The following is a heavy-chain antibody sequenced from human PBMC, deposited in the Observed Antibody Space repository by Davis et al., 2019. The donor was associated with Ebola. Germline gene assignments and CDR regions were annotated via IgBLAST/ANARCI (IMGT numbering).Heavy chain of an antibody. CDR3: ARQGTNGYHSDY. CDR2: VFYTGST. CDR1: GGSISNYY. Sequence: PSETLSLTCTVSGGSISNYYWSWIRQPPGPVLPSLGSVFYTGSTSYNPSLKSRLTISVDTSKYQFSLRLTSVTAADTAVYYCARQGTNGYHSDYWGQGALVTVSS. V-gene: IGHV4-59*08. J-gene: IGHJ4*02. D-gene: IGHD3-22*01.